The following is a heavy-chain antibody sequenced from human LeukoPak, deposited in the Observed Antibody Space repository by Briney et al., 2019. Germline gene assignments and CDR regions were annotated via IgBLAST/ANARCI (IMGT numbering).Heavy chain of an antibody. CDR1: GFTFSSYW. CDR2: ITGSGGRT. V-gene: IGHV3-23*01. CDR3: AKEYTGTFSPFPSYFDN. Sequence: GGSLRLSCAASGFTFSSYWMSWVRQAPGEGLEWVSAITGSGGRTYYADSVKGRFTISRDNSKNTLYLQMNSLRAEDTAIYYCAKEYTGTFSPFPSYFDNWGQGTLVTVSS. D-gene: IGHD1-26*01. J-gene: IGHJ4*02.